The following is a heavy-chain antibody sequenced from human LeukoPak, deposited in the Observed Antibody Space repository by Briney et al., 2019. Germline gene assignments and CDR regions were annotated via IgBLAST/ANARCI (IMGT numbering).Heavy chain of an antibody. CDR2: IIPIFGTA. CDR1: GGTFSSYA. V-gene: IGHV1-69*13. CDR3: ASMGVNDFWSGYYQIDY. Sequence: SVKVSCKASGGTFSSYAISWVRQAPGQGLEWMGGIIPIFGTANYAQKFQGRVTITADESTSTAYMELSSLRSEDTAVYYCASMGVNDFWSGYYQIDYWGQGTLVTVSS. D-gene: IGHD3-3*01. J-gene: IGHJ4*02.